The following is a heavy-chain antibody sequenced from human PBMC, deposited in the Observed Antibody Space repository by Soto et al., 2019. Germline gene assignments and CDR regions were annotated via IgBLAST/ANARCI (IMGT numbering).Heavy chain of an antibody. J-gene: IGHJ4*02. D-gene: IGHD6-6*01. CDR2: IYYSGST. Sequence: QVQLQESGPGLVKPSQTLSLTCTVSGGSISSGGYYWSWIRQHPGKGLEWIGYIYYSGSTYYNPSLKSRVTISVDTSKNQFSLKLSSVTAADMAVYYCARDRTPSGSSGIDYWGQGTLVTVSS. CDR3: ARDRTPSGSSGIDY. CDR1: GGSISSGGYY. V-gene: IGHV4-31*03.